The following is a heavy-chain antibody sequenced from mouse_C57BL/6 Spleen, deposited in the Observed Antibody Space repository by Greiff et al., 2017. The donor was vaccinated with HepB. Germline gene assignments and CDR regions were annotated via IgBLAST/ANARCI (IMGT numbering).Heavy chain of an antibody. V-gene: IGHV1-20*01. D-gene: IGHD2-3*01. CDR3: ARSDDGYYIYAMDY. Sequence: DVQLVESGPELVKPGDSVKISCKASGYSFTGYFMNWVMQSHGKSLEWIGRINPYNGDTFYNQKFKGKATLTVDKSSSTAHMELRSLTSEDSAVYYCARSDDGYYIYAMDYWGQGTSVTVSS. CDR1: GYSFTGYF. CDR2: INPYNGDT. J-gene: IGHJ4*01.